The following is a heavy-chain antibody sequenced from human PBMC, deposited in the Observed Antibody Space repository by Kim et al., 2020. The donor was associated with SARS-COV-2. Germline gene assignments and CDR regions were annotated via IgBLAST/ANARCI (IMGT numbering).Heavy chain of an antibody. J-gene: IGHJ4*02. Sequence: YADSVRGLSTISRDNSKNTLYLQMNSLRAEDTAIYYCAKAAAGISTFDAWGQGTLVTVSS. D-gene: IGHD6-13*01. CDR3: AKAAAGISTFDA. V-gene: IGHV3-23*01.